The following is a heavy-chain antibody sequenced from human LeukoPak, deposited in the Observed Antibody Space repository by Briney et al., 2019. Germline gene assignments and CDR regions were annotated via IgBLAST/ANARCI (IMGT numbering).Heavy chain of an antibody. CDR2: IYYSGST. Sequence: SETLSFTCTVSGGSISSSSYYWGWIRQPPGKGLEWIGSIYYSGSTYYNPSLKSRVTISVDTSKNQFSLKLSSVTAADTAVYYCAVGERSDTGWASNVDYWGQGTLVTVSS. J-gene: IGHJ4*02. CDR3: AVGERSDTGWASNVDY. V-gene: IGHV4-39*01. D-gene: IGHD1-1*01. CDR1: GGSISSSSYY.